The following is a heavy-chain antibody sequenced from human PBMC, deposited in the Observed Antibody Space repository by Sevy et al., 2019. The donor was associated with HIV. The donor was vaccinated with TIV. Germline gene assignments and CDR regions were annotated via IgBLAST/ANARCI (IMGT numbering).Heavy chain of an antibody. D-gene: IGHD2-2*01. CDR3: ATILPAGVPAEYFQH. V-gene: IGHV3-7*01. Sequence: GGSLRLSCAASGLTLSSYWMTWVRQAPGKGLEWVANINQGGSKEYYVDSVKGRFTISRDNAKNSLYLQINSLRAEDTAVYYCATILPAGVPAEYFQHWGQGTLVTVSS. CDR1: GLTLSSYW. J-gene: IGHJ1*01. CDR2: INQGGSKE.